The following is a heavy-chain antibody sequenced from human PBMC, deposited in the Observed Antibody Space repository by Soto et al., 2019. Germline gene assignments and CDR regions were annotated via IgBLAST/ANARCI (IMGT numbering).Heavy chain of an antibody. Sequence: GGSLRLSCAASGFNFSSHWMSWVRQAPGKGLEWVANIKQDGSEKYYVDSVKGRFTISRDNAKNSLYVQMNSLRAEDTAVYYCVREGLITSWFAPWGQGTLVTVSS. CDR1: GFNFSSHW. J-gene: IGHJ5*02. V-gene: IGHV3-7*03. CDR2: IKQDGSEK. D-gene: IGHD3-10*01. CDR3: VREGLITSWFAP.